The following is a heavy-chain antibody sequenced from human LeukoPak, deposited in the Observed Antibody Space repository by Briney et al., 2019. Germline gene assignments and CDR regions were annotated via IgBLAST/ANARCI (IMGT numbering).Heavy chain of an antibody. CDR3: ARDNSVGDYAWWFDP. J-gene: IGHJ5*02. CDR1: GYTFTSYD. D-gene: IGHD1-26*01. CDR2: MNPNSGNT. V-gene: IGHV1-8*01. Sequence: ASVKVSCKASGYTFTSYDINWVRQATGQGLEWMGWMNPNSGNTGYAQKFQGRVTMTRNTSISTDYVELSSLRSDDTAVYFCARDNSVGDYAWWFDPWGQGTLVTVSS.